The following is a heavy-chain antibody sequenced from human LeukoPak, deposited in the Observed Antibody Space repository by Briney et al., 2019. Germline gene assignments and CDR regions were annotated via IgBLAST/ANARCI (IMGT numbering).Heavy chain of an antibody. V-gene: IGHV1-2*02. D-gene: IGHD3-10*01. Sequence: ASVKVSCKTSGYTFTGYYMHWVRQAPGQGLEWMGWIIPNNGGTNYAQKFQGRVTMTRDTSISTAFMELSRLRSDDTAVYYCASGYYYGSGTSGHYYYGMDVWGQGTTVTVSS. CDR1: GYTFTGYY. J-gene: IGHJ6*02. CDR3: ASGYYYGSGTSGHYYYGMDV. CDR2: IIPNNGGT.